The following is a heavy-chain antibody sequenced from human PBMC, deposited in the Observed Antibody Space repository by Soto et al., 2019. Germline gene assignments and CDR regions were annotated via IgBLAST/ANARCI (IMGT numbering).Heavy chain of an antibody. J-gene: IGHJ3*02. V-gene: IGHV4-4*07. CDR1: GGSINTYY. Sequence: SETLSLTCTFSGGSINTYYWSYIRQPAGKGLEWIGRLYSTGSTSYNPSLKSRVTMSVNTSKNQFSLKLISVTAADTAVYYCARDQGGNYVAFEIWGQGTRVTVSS. D-gene: IGHD1-7*01. CDR2: LYSTGST. CDR3: ARDQGGNYVAFEI.